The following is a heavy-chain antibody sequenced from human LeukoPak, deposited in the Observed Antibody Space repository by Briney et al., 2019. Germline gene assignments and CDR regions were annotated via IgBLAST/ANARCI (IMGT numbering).Heavy chain of an antibody. CDR3: ARVDCSSTSCYTGFDY. V-gene: IGHV3-7*01. CDR1: GFTFSSYW. D-gene: IGHD2-2*02. CDR2: IKQDGSEK. J-gene: IGHJ4*02. Sequence: GGSLRLSCAASGFTFSSYWMSWVRQAPGKGLEWVANIKQDGSEKYYVDSVKGRFTVSRDNAKNSLYLQMNSLRAEDTAVYYCARVDCSSTSCYTGFDYWGQGTLVTVSS.